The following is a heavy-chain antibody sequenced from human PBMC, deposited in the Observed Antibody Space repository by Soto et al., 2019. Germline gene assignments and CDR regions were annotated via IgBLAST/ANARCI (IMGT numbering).Heavy chain of an antibody. Sequence: QVQLVQSGAEVKKPGSSVKVSCKASGGTFSSYTISWVRQAPGQGLEWMGRIIPILGIANYAQKFQGRVTITADKSTSTAYMELSSLRSEDTAVYYCARGGRVIQLWSIGYFDYWGQGTLVTVSS. J-gene: IGHJ4*02. CDR3: ARGGRVIQLWSIGYFDY. CDR2: IIPILGIA. V-gene: IGHV1-69*02. CDR1: GGTFSSYT. D-gene: IGHD5-18*01.